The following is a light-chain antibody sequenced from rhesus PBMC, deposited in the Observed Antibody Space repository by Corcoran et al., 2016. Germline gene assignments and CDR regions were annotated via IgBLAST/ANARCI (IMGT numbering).Light chain of an antibody. CDR2: KAS. CDR3: QQHGSRPWT. CDR1: QGISSW. J-gene: IGKJ1*01. Sequence: DIQMTQSPSSLSASVGDTVTITCRASQGISSWLAWYQQKPGKAPKLLIYKASSLQCGVPSRFSGSGSWTDFTLTISSLQSEDFATYYCQQHGSRPWTFGRGTKVVIK. V-gene: IGKV1-22*01.